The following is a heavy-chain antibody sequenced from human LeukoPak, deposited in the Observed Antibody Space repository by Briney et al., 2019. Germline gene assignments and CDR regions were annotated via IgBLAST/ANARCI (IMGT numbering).Heavy chain of an antibody. D-gene: IGHD3-22*01. CDR2: IIPIFGTA. V-gene: IGHV1-69*13. Sequence: SVKVSCKASGGTFSSYAISWVRQAPGQGLEWMGGIIPIFGTANYAQKFQGRVTITADESTSTAYMELSSLRSEDTAVYYCARRAGDYSHPYDYWGQGILVTVSS. J-gene: IGHJ4*02. CDR1: GGTFSSYA. CDR3: ARRAGDYSHPYDY.